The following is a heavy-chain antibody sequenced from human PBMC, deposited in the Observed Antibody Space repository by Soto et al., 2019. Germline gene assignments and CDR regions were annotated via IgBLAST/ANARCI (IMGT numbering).Heavy chain of an antibody. J-gene: IGHJ4*02. CDR3: ARVEGGGGGSDDY. V-gene: IGHV4-30-4*01. D-gene: IGHD2-15*01. Sequence: QVQLQESGPGLVKPSQTLSLTCTVSGGSISSGDYYWSWIRQPPGKGLEWIGYIYYSGSTYYNPSLKSRVTISVDTAVTHCSLKLRSVTAADTAVYYCARVEGGGGGSDDYWGQGTLVTVSS. CDR2: IYYSGST. CDR1: GGSISSGDYY.